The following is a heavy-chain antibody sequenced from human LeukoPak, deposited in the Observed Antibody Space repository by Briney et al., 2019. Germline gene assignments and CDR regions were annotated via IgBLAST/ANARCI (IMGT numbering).Heavy chain of an antibody. Sequence: SGPTLVNPTQTLTLTCTFSGFALSTSGMCVSWIRQPPGKALEWLARIDWDNDKYYSTSLKTRLTISKDTSKNQAVLTMTNMDSVDTATYYCARTPADSRGWYVAFDIWGQGTMVTVSS. J-gene: IGHJ3*02. V-gene: IGHV2-70*11. CDR2: IDWDNDK. CDR1: GFALSTSGMC. D-gene: IGHD6-19*01. CDR3: ARTPADSRGWYVAFDI.